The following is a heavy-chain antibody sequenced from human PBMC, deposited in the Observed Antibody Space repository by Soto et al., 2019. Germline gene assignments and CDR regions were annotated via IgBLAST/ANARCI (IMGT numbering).Heavy chain of an antibody. Sequence: QVQLQESGPGLVKPSQTLSLTCIVSGGSISNVNDCWRGIRQRPDKGLEWIGHTHSAGSIYNKPSIASRVTILVDTSKHQFSLPLSSLSAADTAVYYCARGASGDKVDYWGQGTLVTFSS. J-gene: IGHJ4*02. V-gene: IGHV4-30-4*01. CDR2: THSAGSI. CDR3: ARGASGDKVDY. CDR1: GGSISNVNDC. D-gene: IGHD7-27*01.